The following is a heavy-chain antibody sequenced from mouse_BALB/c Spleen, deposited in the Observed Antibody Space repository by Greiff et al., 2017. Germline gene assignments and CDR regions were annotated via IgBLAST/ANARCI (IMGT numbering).Heavy chain of an antibody. CDR1: GDSITSGY. CDR3: ASGAYYGSRFDY. J-gene: IGHJ2*01. V-gene: IGHV3-8*02. Sequence: DGQLQESGPSRGKPSQTLCRTGPGTGDSITSGYWNWIRKFPGNKLEYMGYISYSGSTYYNPSLKSRISITRDTSKTQYYLQLNSVTTEDTATDYCASGAYYGSRFDYWGQGTTLPVSS. CDR2: ISYSGST. D-gene: IGHD1-1*01.